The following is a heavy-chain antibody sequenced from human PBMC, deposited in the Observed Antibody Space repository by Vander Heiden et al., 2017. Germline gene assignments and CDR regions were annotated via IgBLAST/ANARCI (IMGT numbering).Heavy chain of an antibody. V-gene: IGHV5-51*01. CDR2: IFPGDSDT. Sequence: EVQLVQSGAEAKKPGESPKISCQASGYGFISYWIAWVRQKPGKGLEYMGLIFPGDSDTRYGPSFEGQVTISADMSITTAYLQWSSLEASDTAIYYCARYSGSDFYWGQGTLVTVSS. J-gene: IGHJ4*02. CDR1: GYGFISYW. D-gene: IGHD5-12*01. CDR3: ARYSGSDFY.